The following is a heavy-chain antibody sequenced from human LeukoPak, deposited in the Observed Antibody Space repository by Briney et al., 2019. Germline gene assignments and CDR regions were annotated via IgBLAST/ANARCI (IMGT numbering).Heavy chain of an antibody. V-gene: IGHV3-30*18. J-gene: IGHJ3*02. CDR3: AKEWWLNYASDI. Sequence: GRSLRLSCAASGFTFSSYGMHWVRQAPGKGLEWVAVISYDGSNKYYADSVKGRFTISRDNSKNTLYLQMNSLRAEDTAVYYCAKEWWLNYASDIWGQGTMVTVSS. CDR1: GFTFSSYG. D-gene: IGHD6-19*01. CDR2: ISYDGSNK.